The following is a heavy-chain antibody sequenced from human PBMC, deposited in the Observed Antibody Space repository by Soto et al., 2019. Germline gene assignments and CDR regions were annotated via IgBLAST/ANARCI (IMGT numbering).Heavy chain of an antibody. CDR3: ARIHGQLFVPAGGGYYDSSGYLDNDAFDI. J-gene: IGHJ3*02. CDR1: GFTFSSYA. D-gene: IGHD3-22*01. CDR2: ISYDGSNK. Sequence: HPGGSLRLSCAASGFTFSSYAMHWVRQAPGKGLEWVAVISYDGSNKYYADSVKGRFTISRDNSKNTLYLQMNSLRAEDTAVYYCARIHGQLFVPAGGGYYDSSGYLDNDAFDIWGQGTMVTVSS. V-gene: IGHV3-30-3*01.